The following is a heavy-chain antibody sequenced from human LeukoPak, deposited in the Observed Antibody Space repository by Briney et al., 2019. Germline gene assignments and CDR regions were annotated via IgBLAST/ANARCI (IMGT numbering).Heavy chain of an antibody. CDR3: ARDKYGDYFYRSDAFDI. D-gene: IGHD4-17*01. J-gene: IGHJ3*02. CDR1: GFTFSSYG. CDR2: ISSSSSTI. V-gene: IGHV3-48*04. Sequence: GGSLRLSCAASGFTFSSYGMHWVRQAPGKGLEWVSYISSSSSTIYYADSVKGRFTISRDNAKNSLYLQMNSLRAEDTAVYYCARDKYGDYFYRSDAFDIWGQGTMVTVSS.